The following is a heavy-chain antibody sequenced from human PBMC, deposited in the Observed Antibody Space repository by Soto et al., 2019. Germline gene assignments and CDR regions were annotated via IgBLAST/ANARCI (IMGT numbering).Heavy chain of an antibody. CDR2: IYHSGST. V-gene: IGHV4-4*02. CDR3: ARRLITLTLLDD. D-gene: IGHD2-15*01. J-gene: IGHJ4*02. Sequence: QVQLQESGPGLVKPSVTLSITCAVSGGSISSSNWWSWVRQPPGKRMEWIGEIYHSGSTNHNPSLTSRVTISVDKSQNQSSLKRSAVTAADTAVDYCARRLITLTLLDDWGPGTLVTV. CDR1: GGSISSSNW.